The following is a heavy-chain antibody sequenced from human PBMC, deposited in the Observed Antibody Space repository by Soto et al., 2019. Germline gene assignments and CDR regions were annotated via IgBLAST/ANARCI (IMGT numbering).Heavy chain of an antibody. CDR1: GYTLTELS. Sequence: GASVKVSCKVSGYTLTELSMHWVRQAPGKGLEWMGGFDPEDGETIYAQKFQGRVTMTEDTSTDTAYMELSSLRSEDTAVYYCATGPGYSSGWLYYHYVMDVWGQGTTVIVSS. D-gene: IGHD6-19*01. CDR3: ATGPGYSSGWLYYHYVMDV. V-gene: IGHV1-24*01. J-gene: IGHJ6*02. CDR2: FDPEDGET.